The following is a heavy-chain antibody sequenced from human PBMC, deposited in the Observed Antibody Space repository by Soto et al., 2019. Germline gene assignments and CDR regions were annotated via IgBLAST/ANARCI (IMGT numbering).Heavy chain of an antibody. D-gene: IGHD2-2*01. CDR1: GFTFSVSA. CDR3: ARPYCRSTRCYLYYYGMDV. V-gene: IGHV3-30-3*01. CDR2: ISSDGSQQ. J-gene: IGHJ6*02. Sequence: QVQVVESGGGVVQPGTSLRLSCAASGFTFSVSAIHWVRQAPGKGLEWVAVISSDGSQQYYADSVRGRFTISRDNPKNTLYLQMNSLRAEDTAVYYCARPYCRSTRCYLYYYGMDVWGPGNTVTVSS.